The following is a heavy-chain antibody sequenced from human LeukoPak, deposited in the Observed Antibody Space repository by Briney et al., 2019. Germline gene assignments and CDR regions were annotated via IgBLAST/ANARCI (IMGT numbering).Heavy chain of an antibody. CDR3: AKVATIGPFFDY. CDR1: GFTFSSYS. D-gene: IGHD5-24*01. Sequence: GGSLRLSCAASGFTFSSYSMNWVRQAPGKGLEWVSYISSSSSTIYYADSVKGRFTISRDNSKNTLYLQMNSLRAEDTAVYYCAKVATIGPFFDYWGQGTLVTVSS. CDR2: ISSSSSTI. V-gene: IGHV3-48*01. J-gene: IGHJ4*02.